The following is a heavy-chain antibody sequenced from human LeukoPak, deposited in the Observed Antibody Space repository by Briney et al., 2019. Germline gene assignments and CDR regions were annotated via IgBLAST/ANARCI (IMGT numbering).Heavy chain of an antibody. Sequence: ASVKVSCKASENTLSRYYMNWVRQAPGQGLEWMGIINPTGGGAPYAQKFQGRVTMTIDTSTSTFYLELSSLTSQDTAVYYCARDGHGTSTWGWFDPWGQGTLVTVSS. J-gene: IGHJ5*01. CDR1: ENTLSRYY. V-gene: IGHV1-46*01. D-gene: IGHD7-27*01. CDR3: ARDGHGTSTWGWFDP. CDR2: INPTGGGA.